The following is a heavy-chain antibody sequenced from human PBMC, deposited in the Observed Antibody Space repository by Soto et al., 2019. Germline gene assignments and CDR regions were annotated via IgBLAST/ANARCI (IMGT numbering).Heavy chain of an antibody. Sequence: GGSLRLSCAASGFTFSSYAMSWVRQAPGKGLEWVSAISGSGGSTYYADSVKGRFTISRDNSKNTLYLQMNSLRAEDTAVYYCAKVGSRSSGLPYGYYYYGMDVWGQGTTVTVSS. D-gene: IGHD6-6*01. CDR1: GFTFSSYA. CDR3: AKVGSRSSGLPYGYYYYGMDV. J-gene: IGHJ6*02. CDR2: ISGSGGST. V-gene: IGHV3-23*01.